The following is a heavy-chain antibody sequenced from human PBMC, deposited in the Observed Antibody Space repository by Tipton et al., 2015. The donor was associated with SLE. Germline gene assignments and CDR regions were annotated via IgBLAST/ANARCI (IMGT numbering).Heavy chain of an antibody. CDR1: GFTYSGYA. J-gene: IGHJ6*02. CDR3: ARAPTISVAGTTDPFGMDV. V-gene: IGHV3-30*02. D-gene: IGHD6-19*01. CDR2: IRYDGDVT. Sequence: SLRLSCAASGFTYSGYAMHWVRQAPGKGLEWVAYIRYDGDVTYYTESVKGRLTISRDNAKNTLYLQMRSLRVEDTGIYYCARAPTISVAGTTDPFGMDVWGPGTRVTVSS.